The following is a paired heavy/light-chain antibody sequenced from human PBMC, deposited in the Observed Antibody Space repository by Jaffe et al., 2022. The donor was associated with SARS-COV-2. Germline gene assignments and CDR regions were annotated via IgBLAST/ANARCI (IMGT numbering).Light chain of an antibody. J-gene: IGKJ4*01. CDR1: QSVLSSSNNKNY. CDR3: QQYYSSPIT. CDR2: WAS. V-gene: IGKV4-1*01. Sequence: DIVMTQSPDSLPVSLGERATINCKSSQSVLSSSNNKNYLAWYQQSPGQPPKLLIYWASTRESGVPDRFSGSGSGTDFTLTISSLQAEDVAVYYCQQYYSSPITFGGGTKVEIK.
Heavy chain of an antibody. CDR3: ARGGGSGRGNWFGP. Sequence: QVQVQESGPGLVKPSETLSLTCTVSGGSLNNNYWVWIRQPPGKGLEWIGYIYYSGATSYNPSLKSRVIISVDTSNNQFSLTLTSVTAADTAVYYCARGGGSGRGNWFGPWGQGTLVTVSS. CDR1: GGSLNNNY. CDR2: IYYSGAT. J-gene: IGHJ5*02. V-gene: IGHV4-59*01. D-gene: IGHD3-10*01.